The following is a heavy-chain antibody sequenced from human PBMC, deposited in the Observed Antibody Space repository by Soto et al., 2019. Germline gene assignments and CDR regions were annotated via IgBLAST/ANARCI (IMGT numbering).Heavy chain of an antibody. V-gene: IGHV4-31*03. CDR3: ARDSRSTILLYGLAV. D-gene: IGHD3-3*01. Sequence: SETLSLTCTVSGGSISSGGYYWSWIRQHPGKGLEWIGYIYYRGTTYYNPSLKSRVTISVDTSKNQFSLKLSSVTAADTAVYYCARDSRSTILLYGLAVWGQGTTVTVSS. CDR1: GGSISSGGYY. J-gene: IGHJ6*02. CDR2: IYYRGTT.